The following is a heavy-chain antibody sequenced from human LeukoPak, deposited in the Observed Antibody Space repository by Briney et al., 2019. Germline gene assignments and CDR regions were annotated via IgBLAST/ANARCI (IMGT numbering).Heavy chain of an antibody. Sequence: GGSLRLSCAASGFTFSSYAMHWVRRAPGKGLEWVAVISYDGSNKYYADSVKGRFTISRDNSKNTLYLQMNSLRAEDTAVYYCARDRGCSSTSCRPSDYYGMDVWGQGTTVTVSS. CDR1: GFTFSSYA. CDR3: ARDRGCSSTSCRPSDYYGMDV. D-gene: IGHD2-2*01. V-gene: IGHV3-30-3*01. CDR2: ISYDGSNK. J-gene: IGHJ6*02.